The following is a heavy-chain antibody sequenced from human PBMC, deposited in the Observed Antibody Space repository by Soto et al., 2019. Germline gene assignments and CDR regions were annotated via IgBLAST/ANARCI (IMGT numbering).Heavy chain of an antibody. CDR2: TYYKSKWYY. D-gene: IGHD1-1*01. V-gene: IGHV6-1*01. CDR1: GDSVSSNSAG. Sequence: SQTLSLTCDMSGDSVSSNSAGWNWIRQTPSRGLEWLGRTYYKSKWYYTYAASVKSRITVSPDTSKNQFSLQLTSVTPEDTAVYYCARGSWDDVSGHYYMDVWDKGTTVTSP. CDR3: ARGSWDDVSGHYYMDV. J-gene: IGHJ6*03.